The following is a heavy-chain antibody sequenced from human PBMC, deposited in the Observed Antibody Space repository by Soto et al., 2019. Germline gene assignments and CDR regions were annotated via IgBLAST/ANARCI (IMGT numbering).Heavy chain of an antibody. D-gene: IGHD2-2*01. Sequence: PGESLKISCKGSGYIFTNYWIGWVRQMPGKGLEWMGIIYPGDSDTRYSPSFQGQVTISADKSISTAYLQWSSLKASDTAIYYCARPRDGGQLLQYFHYGMDVWGQGTTVTVSS. CDR1: GYIFTNYW. CDR3: ARPRDGGQLLQYFHYGMDV. J-gene: IGHJ6*02. V-gene: IGHV5-51*01. CDR2: IYPGDSDT.